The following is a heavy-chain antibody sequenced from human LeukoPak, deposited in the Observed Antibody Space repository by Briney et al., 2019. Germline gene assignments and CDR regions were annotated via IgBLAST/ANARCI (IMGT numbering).Heavy chain of an antibody. Sequence: PSETLSLTCSISGYSISSGYFWGWIRQPPGKGLEWIGNIHHDGITYYNPSLKSRVTISVDTSKNQFSLKLSSVTAADTAVYYCARGDYCSGGSCPVIRHGFDYWGQGTLVTVSS. J-gene: IGHJ4*02. CDR2: IHHDGIT. CDR1: GYSISSGYF. D-gene: IGHD2-15*01. CDR3: ARGDYCSGGSCPVIRHGFDY. V-gene: IGHV4-38-2*02.